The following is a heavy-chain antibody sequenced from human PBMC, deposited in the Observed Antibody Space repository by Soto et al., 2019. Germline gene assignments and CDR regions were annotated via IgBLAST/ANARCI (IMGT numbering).Heavy chain of an antibody. D-gene: IGHD1-1*01. CDR2: LYDVDSS. CDR1: GLTVSGKKY. V-gene: IGHV3-53*01. J-gene: IGHJ3*01. CDR3: ATWHEREHAYDV. Sequence: ESGGGLMQPGESLRLSCAASGLTVSGKKYVAWVRQAPGKGLEWVSALYDVDSSFYADSVKGRFTTSSDSSKTTVYLQMNGLRPDDTAVYYCATWHEREHAYDVWGQGTTVTVSS.